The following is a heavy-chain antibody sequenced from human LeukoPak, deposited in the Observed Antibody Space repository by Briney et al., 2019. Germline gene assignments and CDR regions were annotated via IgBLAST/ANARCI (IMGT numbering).Heavy chain of an antibody. D-gene: IGHD1-26*01. Sequence: VXXAPGKXXXXVXVISYDGSNKYYADSVKGRFTISRDNSKNTLYLQMNSLRAEDAAVYYCARDGSGIVGANWFDPWGQGTLVTVSS. V-gene: IGHV3-33*05. CDR3: ARDGSGIVGANWFDP. J-gene: IGHJ5*02. CDR2: ISYDGSNK.